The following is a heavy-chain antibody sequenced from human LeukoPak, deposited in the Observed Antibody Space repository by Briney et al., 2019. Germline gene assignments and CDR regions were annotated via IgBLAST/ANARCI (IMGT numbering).Heavy chain of an antibody. J-gene: IGHJ4*02. CDR2: ISSGGDT. CDR1: GFTFSSYS. V-gene: IGHV3-66*01. D-gene: IGHD6-13*01. CDR3: ARDVPAAGHDY. Sequence: GGSLRLSCAASGFTFSSYSMNWVRQAPGKGLEWVSVISSGGDTFYADSVNGRFTISRDASKKTISLQMNSVRADDTAVYYCARDVPAAGHDYWGQGTLVTVS.